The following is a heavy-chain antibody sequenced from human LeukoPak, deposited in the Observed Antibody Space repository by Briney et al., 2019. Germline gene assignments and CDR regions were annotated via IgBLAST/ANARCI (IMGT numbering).Heavy chain of an antibody. CDR1: GYTFSSYG. Sequence: GASVKVSCKASGYTFSSYGISWVRQAPGQGLEWMGWISVHNGNPEYAQKFQGRVIMTTDTFTSTAYMELRSLRSDDTAVNYCARDQYDSVWGSHRPYFAYWGQGTLVTVSS. J-gene: IGHJ4*02. CDR2: ISVHNGNP. CDR3: ARDQYDSVWGSHRPYFAY. D-gene: IGHD3-16*02. V-gene: IGHV1-18*01.